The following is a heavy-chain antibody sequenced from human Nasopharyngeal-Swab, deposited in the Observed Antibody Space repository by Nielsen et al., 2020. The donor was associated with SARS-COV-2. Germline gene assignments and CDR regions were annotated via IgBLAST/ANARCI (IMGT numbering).Heavy chain of an antibody. CDR3: ARVWEPGGYYYYGMDV. CDR2: INPNSGGT. CDR1: GYTFTGYY. J-gene: IGHJ6*02. Sequence: ASVKVSCKASGYTFTGYYMHWVRQAPGQGLEWMGRINPNSGGTNYAQKFQGRVTMTRDTSISTGYMELSRLRSDDTAVYYCARVWEPGGYYYYGMDVWGQGTTVTVSS. V-gene: IGHV1-2*06. D-gene: IGHD1-26*01.